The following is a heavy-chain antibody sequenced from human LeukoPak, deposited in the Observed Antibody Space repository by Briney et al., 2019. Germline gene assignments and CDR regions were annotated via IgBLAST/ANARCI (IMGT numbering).Heavy chain of an antibody. CDR2: IKSDGSST. CDR3: AKDRRRDDVLTGSFSD. D-gene: IGHD3-9*01. V-gene: IGHV3-74*01. Sequence: GGSLRFSCAASGYTFSSYWMHWVRQGPGKGLVWVSRIKSDGSSTSYADSVKGRFTISKDNSKNTLYLQMNSLKTEDTALYYCAKDRRRDDVLTGSFSDWGQGTLVTVSS. J-gene: IGHJ4*02. CDR1: GYTFSSYW.